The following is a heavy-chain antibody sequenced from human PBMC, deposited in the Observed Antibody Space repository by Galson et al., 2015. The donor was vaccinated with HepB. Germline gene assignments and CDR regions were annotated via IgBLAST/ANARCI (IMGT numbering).Heavy chain of an antibody. D-gene: IGHD6-13*01. CDR3: AVYSPPGIAAARGWFDP. CDR1: GGTFSSYA. CDR2: IIPIFGRG. Sequence: SVKVSCKASGGTFSSYAISWVRHAPGQGLEWMGGIIPIFGRGNYAQKFQGRVTITADESTSTAYMELNSLRSEDTAVYYCAVYSPPGIAAARGWFDPWGQGTLVTVSS. V-gene: IGHV1-69*13. J-gene: IGHJ5*02.